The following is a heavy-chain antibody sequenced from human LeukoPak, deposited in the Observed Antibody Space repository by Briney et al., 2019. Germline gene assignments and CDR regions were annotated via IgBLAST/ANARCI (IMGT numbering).Heavy chain of an antibody. V-gene: IGHV3-21*01. J-gene: IGHJ4*02. D-gene: IGHD6-13*01. CDR2: ISSSSSYT. CDR1: GFTFSSYS. CDR3: AREGIAAAGNDY. Sequence: GGSLRLSCAASGFTFSSYSMNWVRQAPGKGLEWVSSISSSSSYTYYADSVRGRFTISRDNAKNSLYLQMNSLRAEDTAVYYCAREGIAAAGNDYWGQGTLVTVSS.